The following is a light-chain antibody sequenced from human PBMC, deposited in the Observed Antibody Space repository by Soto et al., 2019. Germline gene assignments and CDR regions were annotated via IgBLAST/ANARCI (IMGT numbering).Light chain of an antibody. CDR2: VAS. CDR3: QQTHSTPT. V-gene: IGKV1-39*01. CDR1: QNIGTT. J-gene: IGKJ1*01. Sequence: DIQLTQSPPSLSASVGDKVTITCRASQNIGTTLNWYQLRPGKAPKLLIYVASTLQTGVPSRFSGTGSGSHFTLTINNLQPEDFATYFCQQTHSTPTFGQGTKVEIK.